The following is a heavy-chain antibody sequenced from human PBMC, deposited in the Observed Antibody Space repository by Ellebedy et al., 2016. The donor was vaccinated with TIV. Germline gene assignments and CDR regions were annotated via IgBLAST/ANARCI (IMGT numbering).Heavy chain of an antibody. Sequence: AASVKVSCKASGFTFTSSAMQWVRQARGQRLEWIGWIVVGSGNTKYSQKFQGRVTITRDTSASTAYMGLSSLRSEDTALYYCARTTLTTLSYYFDYWGQGTLVTVSS. CDR1: GFTFTSSA. CDR3: ARTTLTTLSYYFDY. J-gene: IGHJ4*02. V-gene: IGHV1-58*02. CDR2: IVVGSGNT. D-gene: IGHD4-17*01.